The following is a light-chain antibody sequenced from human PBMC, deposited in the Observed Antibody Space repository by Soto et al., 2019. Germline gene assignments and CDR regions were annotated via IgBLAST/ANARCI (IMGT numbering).Light chain of an antibody. CDR3: LLYFSPDRYT. CDR1: QSVTSSH. CDR2: GAS. V-gene: IGKV3-20*01. J-gene: IGKJ2*01. Sequence: EIVLTQTPGTLSLSPGERATLSCRASQSVTSSHLAWFQQKPGQAPRLLIYGASTRATGIPDRFSGSGSDTDFSLTIRRLDPEDFAMYYCLLYFSPDRYTFGPGTKAQIK.